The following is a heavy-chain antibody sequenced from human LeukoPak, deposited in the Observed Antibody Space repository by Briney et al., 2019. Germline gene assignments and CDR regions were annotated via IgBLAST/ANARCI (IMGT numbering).Heavy chain of an antibody. J-gene: IGHJ3*02. CDR1: GFTFSSYA. CDR2: ISGSGGST. Sequence: GGSLRLSCAASGFTFSSYAMSWVRQAPRKGLEWVSAISGSGGSTYYADSVKGRFTISRDNSKNTPYLQMNSLRAEDTAVYYCAKVTYDFWSGYYGAFDIWGQGTMVTVSS. CDR3: AKVTYDFWSGYYGAFDI. D-gene: IGHD3-3*01. V-gene: IGHV3-23*01.